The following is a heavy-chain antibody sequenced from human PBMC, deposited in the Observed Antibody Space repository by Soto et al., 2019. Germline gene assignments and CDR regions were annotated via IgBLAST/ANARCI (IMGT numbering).Heavy chain of an antibody. Sequence: EVQLLESGGGLVQPGGSLRLSCAASGFTFSSYAMSWVRQAPGKGLEWVSAISGSGGSTYYADSVKGRFTISRDNSKNTLYLQMNSLRAEDTAVYYCAKEMRVVVAATYYCDYWGQGTLVTVSS. J-gene: IGHJ4*02. V-gene: IGHV3-23*01. CDR2: ISGSGGST. D-gene: IGHD2-15*01. CDR1: GFTFSSYA. CDR3: AKEMRVVVAATYYCDY.